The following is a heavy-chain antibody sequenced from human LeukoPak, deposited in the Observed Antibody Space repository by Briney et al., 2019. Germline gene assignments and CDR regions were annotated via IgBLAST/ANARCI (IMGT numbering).Heavy chain of an antibody. CDR1: GFNLTVYE. J-gene: IGHJ5*02. V-gene: IGHV3-48*03. D-gene: IGHD3/OR15-3a*01. CDR3: ARDLDYYATDQ. CDR2: IISTSKTI. Sequence: GGSLRLSCAVSGFNLTVYEIIWVRQAPGKGLEWVSYIISTSKTIYYSDSVKGRFTISRDTAKNSLYLQMNSLRADDTAVYYCARDLDYYATDQWGQGTLVTVSS.